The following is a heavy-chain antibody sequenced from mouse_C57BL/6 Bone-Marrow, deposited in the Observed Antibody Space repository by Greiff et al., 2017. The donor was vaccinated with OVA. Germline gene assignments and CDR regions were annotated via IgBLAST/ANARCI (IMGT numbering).Heavy chain of an antibody. CDR2: INPSSGYT. D-gene: IGHD2-1*01. J-gene: IGHJ3*01. V-gene: IGHV1-4*01. CDR3: AREDGNWVSY. Sequence: QVQLQQSGAELARPGASVKMSCKASGYTFTSYTMHWVKQRPGQGLEWIGYINPSSGYTTYNQKFKDKATLNADKSYSTAYMQLRRLTSEDSAVYYCAREDGNWVSYWGQGTPVTCSA. CDR1: GYTFTSYT.